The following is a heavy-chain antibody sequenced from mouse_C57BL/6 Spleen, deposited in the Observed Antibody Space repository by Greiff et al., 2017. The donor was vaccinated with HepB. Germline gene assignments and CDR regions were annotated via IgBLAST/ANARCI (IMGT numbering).Heavy chain of an antibody. Sequence: VQLVESGGDLVKPGGSLKLSCAASGFTFSSYGMSWVRQTPDKRLEWVATISSGGSYTYYPDSVKGRFTISRDNAKNTLYLQMSSLKSEDTAMYYSARPRLLRSPYAMDYWGQGTSVTVSS. CDR3: ARPRLLRSPYAMDY. CDR1: GFTFSSYG. J-gene: IGHJ4*01. V-gene: IGHV5-6*01. D-gene: IGHD1-1*01. CDR2: ISSGGSYT.